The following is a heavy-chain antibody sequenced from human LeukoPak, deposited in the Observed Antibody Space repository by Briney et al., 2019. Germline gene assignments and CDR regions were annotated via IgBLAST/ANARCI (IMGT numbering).Heavy chain of an antibody. J-gene: IGHJ4*02. Sequence: GSSVKVSCKASGGTFSSYAISWVRQAPGQGLEWMGGIIPIFGTANYAQKFQGRVTITTDESTSTAYMELSSLRSGDTAVYYCARGVRSSSWPYYFDYWGQGTLVTVSS. CDR2: IIPIFGTA. D-gene: IGHD6-13*01. V-gene: IGHV1-69*05. CDR1: GGTFSSYA. CDR3: ARGVRSSSWPYYFDY.